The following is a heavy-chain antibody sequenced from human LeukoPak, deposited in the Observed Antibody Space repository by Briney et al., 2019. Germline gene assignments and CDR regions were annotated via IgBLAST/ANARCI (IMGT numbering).Heavy chain of an antibody. J-gene: IGHJ4*02. CDR1: GFTFSTYG. CDR3: AKDGAWLRFDD. CDR2: VSPSGDIT. Sequence: GGSLRLSCAASGFTFSTYGMNWVRQAPGKGLEWVSGVSPSGDITYYADSVKGWFTISRDNSKNTVYLQMNNVRAEDTAVYYCAKDGAWLRFDDWGQGTLVTVSS. V-gene: IGHV3-23*01. D-gene: IGHD5-12*01.